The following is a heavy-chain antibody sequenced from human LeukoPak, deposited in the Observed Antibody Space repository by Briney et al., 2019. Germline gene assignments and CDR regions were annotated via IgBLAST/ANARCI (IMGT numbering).Heavy chain of an antibody. CDR2: ISASGATT. J-gene: IGHJ2*01. Sequence: GGSLRLSCAASGFTFSSYGMNWVRQAPGRGLEWVSVISASGATTYYADSVKGRFTISRDNSKNTLYLQMNSLRAEDTAVYYCAKDGGGPYYYDSSGYPEGYFDLWGRGTLVTVSS. D-gene: IGHD3-22*01. V-gene: IGHV3-23*01. CDR3: AKDGGGPYYYDSSGYPEGYFDL. CDR1: GFTFSSYG.